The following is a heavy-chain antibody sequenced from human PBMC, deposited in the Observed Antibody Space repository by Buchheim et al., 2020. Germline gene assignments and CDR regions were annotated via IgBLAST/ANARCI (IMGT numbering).Heavy chain of an antibody. CDR3: ARDRILLWEELDY. J-gene: IGHJ4*02. V-gene: IGHV4-39*07. Sequence: HLQLQESGPGLVKPSETLSLTCTVSGGSISSSSYYWGWIRQPPGKGLEWIGSIYYSGSTYYNSSLKSRVTISVDTSKNQFSLKLSSVTAADTAVYYCARDRILLWEELDYWGQGTL. CDR2: IYYSGST. CDR1: GGSISSSSYY. D-gene: IGHD2-21*02.